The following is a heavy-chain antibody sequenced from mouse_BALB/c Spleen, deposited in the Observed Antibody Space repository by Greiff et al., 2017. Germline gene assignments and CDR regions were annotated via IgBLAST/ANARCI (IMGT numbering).Heavy chain of an antibody. CDR2: ISSGGSYT. CDR3: ARPSMITTTLDY. V-gene: IGHV5-6*01. J-gene: IGHJ2*01. D-gene: IGHD2-4*01. Sequence: EVQGVESGGDLVKPGGSLKLSCAASGFTFSSYGMSWVRQTPDKRLEWVATISSGGSYTYYPDSVKGRFTISRDNAKNTLYLQMSSLKSEDTAMYYCARPSMITTTLDYWGQGTTLTVSS. CDR1: GFTFSSYG.